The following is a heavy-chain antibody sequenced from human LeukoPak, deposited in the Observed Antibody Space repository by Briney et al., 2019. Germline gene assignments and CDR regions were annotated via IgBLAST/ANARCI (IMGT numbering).Heavy chain of an antibody. CDR1: GGSISSSY. CDR3: ASFEVFYGMDV. Sequence: SETLSLTCTVSGGSISSSYWSWIRQPPEKGLEWIGYISHSGSTDYNPSLKSRVTISVDTSKNQFSLKLSSVTAADTAVYYCASFEVFYGMDVWGQGTTVTVSS. D-gene: IGHD3-9*01. V-gene: IGHV4-59*08. J-gene: IGHJ6*02. CDR2: ISHSGST.